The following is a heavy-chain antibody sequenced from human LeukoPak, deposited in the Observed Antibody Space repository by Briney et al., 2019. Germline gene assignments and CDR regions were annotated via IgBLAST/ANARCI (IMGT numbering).Heavy chain of an antibody. D-gene: IGHD1-14*01. Sequence: PGGSLRLSCAAFGFTFSSYAMNWGRQAPGKGLEWVSAISGSAGSTYYAGSVQGRFTISRDNSKNTLYLQMSSLRAEDTAVYYCAKAPDHPYYFDYWGQGTLVTVSS. J-gene: IGHJ4*02. CDR3: AKAPDHPYYFDY. CDR2: ISGSAGST. V-gene: IGHV3-23*01. CDR1: GFTFSSYA.